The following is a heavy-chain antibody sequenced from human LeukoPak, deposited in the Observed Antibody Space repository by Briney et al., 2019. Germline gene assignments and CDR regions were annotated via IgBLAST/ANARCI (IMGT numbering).Heavy chain of an antibody. V-gene: IGHV1-46*01. CDR3: ARSAPTGVGASDI. Sequence: ASVRVSCKAFGYTFATYHVHWVRQAPGQGLEWMGTIDPSAGRTSYAQRFQGRVTMTSDTSTDTVYMDLSSLTSEDTAVYYCARSAPTGVGASDIWGQGTLVAVSS. J-gene: IGHJ3*02. CDR2: IDPSAGRT. D-gene: IGHD2-15*01. CDR1: GYTFATYH.